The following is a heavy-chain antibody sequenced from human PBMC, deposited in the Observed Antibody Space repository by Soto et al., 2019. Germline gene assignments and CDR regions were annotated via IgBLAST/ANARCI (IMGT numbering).Heavy chain of an antibody. CDR1: GGSFSGYY. Sequence: SETLSLTCAVYGGSFSGYYWSWIRQPPRKGLEWIGEITRSGSTNYNPSLKSRVTISVDTSKQQFSLSLTSVTAADTAVYFCVRALAAVQQWGQGTLVTVS. CDR3: VRALAAVQQ. J-gene: IGHJ1*01. D-gene: IGHD6-13*01. CDR2: ITRSGST. V-gene: IGHV4-34*01.